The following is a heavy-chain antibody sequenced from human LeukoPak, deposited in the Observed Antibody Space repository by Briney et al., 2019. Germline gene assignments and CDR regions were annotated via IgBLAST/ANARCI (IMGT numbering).Heavy chain of an antibody. D-gene: IGHD1-26*01. CDR3: GRGGSYGYYYMDV. V-gene: IGHV3-53*01. CDR1: GFTVSSNY. Sequence: PGGSLRLSCAASGFTVSSNYMSWVRQAPGEGLEWVSVIYSGGSTYYADSVKGRFTISRDNSKNTLYLQMNSLRAEDTAVYYCGRGGSYGYYYMDVWGKGTTVTVSS. J-gene: IGHJ6*03. CDR2: IYSGGST.